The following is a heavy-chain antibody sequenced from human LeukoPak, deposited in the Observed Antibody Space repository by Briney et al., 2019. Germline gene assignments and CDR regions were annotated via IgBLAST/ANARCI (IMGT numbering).Heavy chain of an antibody. D-gene: IGHD3-22*01. CDR3: ARTITMTPTYYYYMDV. J-gene: IGHJ6*03. CDR1: GGSISSYY. CDR2: IYYSGST. Sequence: PSETLSLTCTVSGGSISSYYWSWLRQPPGKGLEWIGYIYYSGSTNYNPSLKSRVTISVDTSKNQFSLKLSSVTAADTAVYYCARTITMTPTYYYYMDVWGKGTTVTVSS. V-gene: IGHV4-59*01.